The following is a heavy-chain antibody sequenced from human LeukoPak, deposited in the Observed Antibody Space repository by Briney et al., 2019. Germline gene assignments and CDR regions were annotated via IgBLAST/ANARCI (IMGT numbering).Heavy chain of an antibody. Sequence: SETLSLTCTVSGGSISSYYWSWIRQPPGKGLEWIGYIYYSGSTNYNPSLKSRVTISVDTSKNQFSLKLSSVTAADTAVYYCARHSYDFWSGYTYYFDYWGQGTLVTVSS. CDR2: IYYSGST. D-gene: IGHD3-3*01. J-gene: IGHJ4*02. CDR3: ARHSYDFWSGYTYYFDY. V-gene: IGHV4-59*08. CDR1: GGSISSYY.